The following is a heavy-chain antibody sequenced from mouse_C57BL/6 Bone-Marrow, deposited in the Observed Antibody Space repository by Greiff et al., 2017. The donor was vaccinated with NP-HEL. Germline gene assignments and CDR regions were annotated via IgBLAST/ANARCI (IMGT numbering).Heavy chain of an antibody. V-gene: IGHV5-17*01. J-gene: IGHJ2*01. CDR3: ARGDYGHDY. Sequence: EVQLVESGGGLVKPGGSLKLSCAASGFTFSDYGMHWVRQAPEKGLEWVAYISTGSSTIYYAHTVKGRFTITRDNAKNTLFLQMTSLRSEDTAMYYCARGDYGHDYWGRGNTLTVSS. CDR2: ISTGSSTI. D-gene: IGHD1-1*01. CDR1: GFTFSDYG.